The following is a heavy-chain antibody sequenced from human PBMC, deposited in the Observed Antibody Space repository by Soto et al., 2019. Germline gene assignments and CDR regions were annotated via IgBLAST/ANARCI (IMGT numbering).Heavy chain of an antibody. J-gene: IGHJ4*02. V-gene: IGHV3-13*01. Sequence: EVQLVESGGGLVQPGGSLRLSCAASGFTFSSYDMHWVRQATGKGLEWVSAIGTAGDTYYPGSVKGRFTISRENAKNSLYLQMNSLRAGDTAVYYWARVRYSSGWYGNHYFDYWGQGTLVTVS. D-gene: IGHD6-19*01. CDR3: ARVRYSSGWYGNHYFDY. CDR2: IGTAGDT. CDR1: GFTFSSYD.